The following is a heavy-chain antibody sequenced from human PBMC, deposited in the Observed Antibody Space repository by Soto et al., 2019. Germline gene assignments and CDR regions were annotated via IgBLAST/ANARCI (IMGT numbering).Heavy chain of an antibody. J-gene: IGHJ6*02. CDR3: ERDFGNDRMDV. CDR1: GASITTYY. V-gene: IGHV4-4*07. CDR2: IYRNGNT. D-gene: IGHD3-3*01. Sequence: SETLSLTCTVPGASITTYYWNWIRQPAGKGLEWIGRIYRNGNTNSNPSLKSRVTMSVDTSKNQFSLRVRSVTAADTAVYYCERDFGNDRMDVWGQGTTVTVSS.